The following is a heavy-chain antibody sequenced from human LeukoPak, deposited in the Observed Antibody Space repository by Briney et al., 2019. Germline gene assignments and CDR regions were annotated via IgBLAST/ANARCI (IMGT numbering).Heavy chain of an antibody. CDR2: ISSSSGTM. D-gene: IGHD2-2*01. CDR1: GFTFSSYS. J-gene: IGHJ6*02. CDR3: ARDLPYCSSTSCYDGYYYGMDV. Sequence: GGSLRLSCAASGFTFSSYSMNWVRQAPGKGLEWVSYISSSSGTMYYADSVKGRFTISRDNAKNSLYLQMNSLRAEDTAVYYCARDLPYCSSTSCYDGYYYGMDVWGQGTTVTVSS. V-gene: IGHV3-48*01.